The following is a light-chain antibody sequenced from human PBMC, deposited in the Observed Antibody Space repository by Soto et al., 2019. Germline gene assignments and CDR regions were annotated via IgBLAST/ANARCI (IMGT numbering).Light chain of an antibody. Sequence: QSALTQPASVSGSPGQSITISCTGTSSDVGGYKFVSWYQQHPGTAPKLMIYEVSNRPSGVSHRFSGSKSGNTASLTISGLQAEDEADYYCSSYTTSSTRVFGGGTKLTVL. CDR3: SSYTTSSTRV. CDR1: SSDVGGYKF. J-gene: IGLJ2*01. CDR2: EVS. V-gene: IGLV2-14*01.